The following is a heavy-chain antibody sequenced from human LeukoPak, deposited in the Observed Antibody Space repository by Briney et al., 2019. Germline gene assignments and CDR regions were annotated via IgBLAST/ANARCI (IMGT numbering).Heavy chain of an antibody. D-gene: IGHD3-3*01. V-gene: IGHV4-34*01. J-gene: IGHJ3*02. Sequence: SETLSLTCAVYGGSFSGYYWSWIRQPPGKGLEWIGEINHSGSTNYNPSLKSRVTISVDTSKNQFSLKLSSVTAADTAVYYCARGPRRHSYDFWSGYSRVGAFDIWGQGTMVTVSS. CDR1: GGSFSGYY. CDR2: INHSGST. CDR3: ARGPRRHSYDFWSGYSRVGAFDI.